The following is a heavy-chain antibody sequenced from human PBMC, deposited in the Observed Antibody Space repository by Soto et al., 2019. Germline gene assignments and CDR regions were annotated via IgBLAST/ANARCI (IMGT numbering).Heavy chain of an antibody. D-gene: IGHD2-2*01. CDR3: ARDLRHCSSTGCYVDAFDI. V-gene: IGHV3-48*01. CDR1: GFTFSSYS. CDR2: INSSSSTI. J-gene: IGHJ3*02. Sequence: ELQLVESGGGLVQPGGALRLSCAASGFTFSSYSLNGVRQVQGKGSEWVSYINSSSSTIYYADSVKCRFTISRDNAKNSLYLQINSLRAEDTAVYYCARDLRHCSSTGCYVDAFDIWGQGTMVTVSS.